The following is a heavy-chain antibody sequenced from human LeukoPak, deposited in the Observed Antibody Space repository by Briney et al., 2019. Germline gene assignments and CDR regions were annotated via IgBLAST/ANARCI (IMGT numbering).Heavy chain of an antibody. Sequence: SETLSLTCTVSGGSISSYYWSWIRQPPGKGLEWIGYIYYSGSTNYNPSLKSRVTISVDTSKNQFSLKLSSVTAADTAVYYCARRVSLSAAAGDYFDYWGQGTLVTVSS. V-gene: IGHV4-59*08. CDR2: IYYSGST. CDR3: ARRVSLSAAAGDYFDY. D-gene: IGHD6-13*01. CDR1: GGSISSYY. J-gene: IGHJ4*02.